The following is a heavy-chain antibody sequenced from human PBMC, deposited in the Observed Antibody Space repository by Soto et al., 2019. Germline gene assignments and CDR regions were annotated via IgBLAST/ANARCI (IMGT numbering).Heavy chain of an antibody. D-gene: IGHD4-4*01. CDR2: IHPGDSDT. CDR1: GYSFTSYW. J-gene: IGHJ6*02. V-gene: IGHV5-51*01. CDR3: ASPLSTVPYYYGMDV. Sequence: GESLKISCQGSGYSFTSYWIGWVRQMPGKGLEWMGIIHPGDSDTRYSPSFQGQVTISADKSISTAYLQWSSLKASDNAMYYCASPLSTVPYYYGMDVWGQGTTVTVSS.